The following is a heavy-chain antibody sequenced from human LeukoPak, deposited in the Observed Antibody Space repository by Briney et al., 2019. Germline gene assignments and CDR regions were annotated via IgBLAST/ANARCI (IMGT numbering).Heavy chain of an antibody. CDR1: GLTFSSYS. J-gene: IGHJ4*02. D-gene: IGHD3-22*01. Sequence: QPGGSLRLSCAASGLTFSSYSMSWIRQAPGKGLEWVSYISSSGSTIYYADSVKGRFTISRDNAKNSLYLQMNSLRAEDTAVYYCARVLLFYDSSGYYPLGMGLDYWGQGTLVTVSS. CDR2: ISSSGSTI. V-gene: IGHV3-48*04. CDR3: ARVLLFYDSSGYYPLGMGLDY.